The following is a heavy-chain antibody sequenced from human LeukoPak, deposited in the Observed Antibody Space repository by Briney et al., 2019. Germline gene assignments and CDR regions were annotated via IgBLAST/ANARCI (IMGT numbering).Heavy chain of an antibody. CDR3: ARPRRHGESHAFDI. D-gene: IGHD3-10*01. Sequence: SETLSLTCTVSGDSISSSSYYWGWIRQPPGKGLEWIGSISYNGVSYYTPSLRSRVTISVDTSKNQFSLKVTSVTAADTAVYYCARPRRHGESHAFDIWGQGTMVTVSS. CDR2: ISYNGVS. V-gene: IGHV4-39*07. CDR1: GDSISSSSYY. J-gene: IGHJ3*02.